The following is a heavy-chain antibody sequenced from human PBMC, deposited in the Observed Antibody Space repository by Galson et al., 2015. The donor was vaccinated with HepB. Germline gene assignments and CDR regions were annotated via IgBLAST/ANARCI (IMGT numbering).Heavy chain of an antibody. CDR1: GFTVSSNY. V-gene: IGHV3-48*02. CDR2: ISSSSSTI. D-gene: IGHD2-15*01. J-gene: IGHJ6*02. CDR3: ARGRAGGVVAPPMDV. Sequence: SLRLSCAASGFTVSSNYMSWVRQAPGKGLEWVSYISSSSSTIYYADSVKGRFTISRDNAKNSLYLQMNSLRDEDTAVYYCARGRAGGVVAPPMDVWGQGTTVTVSS.